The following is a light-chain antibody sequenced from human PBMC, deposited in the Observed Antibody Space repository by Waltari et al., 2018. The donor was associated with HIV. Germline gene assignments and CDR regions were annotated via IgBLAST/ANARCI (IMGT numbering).Light chain of an antibody. J-gene: IGKJ1*01. Sequence: DIQMTQSPATLSASVGDRVTITCRASHDVYTWLAWYQQKPGQVPKIMIYKASTLASGVPSRFSGSGWGTDFTLTIDSLQPDDYATYYCLYYGSPSKTFGPGTKVDI. V-gene: IGKV1-5*03. CDR3: LYYGSPSKT. CDR2: KAS. CDR1: HDVYTW.